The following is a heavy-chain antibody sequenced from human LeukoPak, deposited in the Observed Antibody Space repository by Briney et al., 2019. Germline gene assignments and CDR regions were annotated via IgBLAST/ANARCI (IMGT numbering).Heavy chain of an antibody. Sequence: GGSLRLSCAASGLTVSIHYISWVRQAPGKGLEWVSVIYSGGSTYYADSVKGRFTISRDNSKNTLYLQMNSLGAEDTAVYYCARESVVAQNFDYWGQGTLVTVSS. CDR3: ARESVVAQNFDY. CDR2: IYSGGST. CDR1: GLTVSIHY. V-gene: IGHV3-53*01. J-gene: IGHJ4*02. D-gene: IGHD5-12*01.